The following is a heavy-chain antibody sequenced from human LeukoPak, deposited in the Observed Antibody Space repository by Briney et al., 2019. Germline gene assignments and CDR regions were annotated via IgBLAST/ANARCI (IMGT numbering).Heavy chain of an antibody. CDR1: GGSISSHY. Sequence: PSETLSLTCTVSGGSISSHYWSWIRQPPGKGLEWIGYIYYSGSTNYNPSLKSRVTISVDTSKNQFSLKLSSVTAADTAVYYCARVPSYYYYGMDVWGQGTTVTVSS. V-gene: IGHV4-59*08. J-gene: IGHJ6*02. CDR3: ARVPSYYYYGMDV. CDR2: IYYSGST.